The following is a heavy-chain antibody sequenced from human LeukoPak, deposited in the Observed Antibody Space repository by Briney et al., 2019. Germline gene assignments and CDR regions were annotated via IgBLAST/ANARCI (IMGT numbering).Heavy chain of an antibody. Sequence: GGSLRLSCAASGFTFSNYNFYWVRQAPGKGLEWVSSISSTSSYIYYADSMKGRFTISRDNAKNSLYLQMNSLRAEDTAIYYCTRVGYIDEGIDYWGQGTLVTVSS. CDR2: ISSTSSYI. V-gene: IGHV3-21*01. J-gene: IGHJ4*02. CDR3: TRVGYIDEGIDY. CDR1: GFTFSNYN. D-gene: IGHD5-24*01.